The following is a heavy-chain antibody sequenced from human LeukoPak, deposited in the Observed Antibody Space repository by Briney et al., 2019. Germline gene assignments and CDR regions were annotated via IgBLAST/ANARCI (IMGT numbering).Heavy chain of an antibody. Sequence: SETLALTCTVSVGSISSYYWSWIRQPAGKGLEWIGRIYTSGSTNYNPSLKSRVTMSVDTSKNQFSLKLSSVTAADTAVYDCARDASVVADPETNWFDPWGQGTLVTVSS. CDR2: IYTSGST. J-gene: IGHJ5*02. CDR1: VGSISSYY. D-gene: IGHD2-15*01. V-gene: IGHV4-4*07. CDR3: ARDASVVADPETNWFDP.